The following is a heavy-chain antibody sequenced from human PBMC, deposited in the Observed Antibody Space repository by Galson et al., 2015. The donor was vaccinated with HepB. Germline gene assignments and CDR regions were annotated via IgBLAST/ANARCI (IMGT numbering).Heavy chain of an antibody. CDR3: AAAALDVGEFDY. J-gene: IGHJ4*02. Sequence: SVKVSCKASGFTFTSSAMQWVRQARGQRLEWIGWIVVGSGNTNYAQKFQERVTITRDMSTSTAYMELSSLRSEDTAVYYCAAAALDVGEFDYWGQGTLVTVSS. CDR2: IVVGSGNT. V-gene: IGHV1-58*02. D-gene: IGHD1-26*01. CDR1: GFTFTSSA.